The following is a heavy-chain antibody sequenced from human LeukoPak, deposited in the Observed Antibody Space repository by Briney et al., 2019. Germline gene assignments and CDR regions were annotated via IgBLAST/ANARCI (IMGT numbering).Heavy chain of an antibody. Sequence: GGSLRLSCAASGFTFSNYWMHWVRQAPGKGPVWVSRLNSDGSTISYADSVKGRFTISRDNAKNTVYLQMNSLRAEDTAVYYCARDDYGDFGPDYWGQGTLVTVSS. V-gene: IGHV3-74*01. J-gene: IGHJ4*02. CDR2: LNSDGSTI. CDR3: ARDDYGDFGPDY. CDR1: GFTFSNYW. D-gene: IGHD4-17*01.